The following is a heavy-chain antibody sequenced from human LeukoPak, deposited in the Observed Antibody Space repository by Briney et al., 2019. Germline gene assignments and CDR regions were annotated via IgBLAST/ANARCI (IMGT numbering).Heavy chain of an antibody. Sequence: SETLSLTCTVSGGSISSGGYYWSWIRQHPGKGLEWIGYIYYSGSTYYNPSLKSRVTISVDTSKNQFSLKLSSVTAADTAVYYCARDYCSGGSCYPYYFDYWGQGTLVTVSS. J-gene: IGHJ4*02. V-gene: IGHV4-31*03. D-gene: IGHD2-15*01. CDR3: ARDYCSGGSCYPYYFDY. CDR1: GGSISSGGYY. CDR2: IYYSGST.